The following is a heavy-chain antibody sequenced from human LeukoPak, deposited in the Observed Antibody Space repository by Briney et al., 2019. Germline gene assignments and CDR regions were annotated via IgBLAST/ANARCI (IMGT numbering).Heavy chain of an antibody. CDR1: GYTFTGYY. Sequence: ASVKVSCKASGYTFTGYYMHWVRQAPGQGLEWMGWINPNSGGTNYAQKFQGRVTMTRDTSISTAYMELSRLRSDDTAVYYCARELARVPAAPRDYYYMDVWGKGTTVTVSS. CDR3: ARELARVPAAPRDYYYMDV. J-gene: IGHJ6*03. V-gene: IGHV1-2*02. CDR2: INPNSGGT. D-gene: IGHD2-2*01.